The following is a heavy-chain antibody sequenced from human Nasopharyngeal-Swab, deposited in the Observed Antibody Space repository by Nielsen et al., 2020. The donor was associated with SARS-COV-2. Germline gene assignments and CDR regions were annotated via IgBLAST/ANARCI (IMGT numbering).Heavy chain of an antibody. D-gene: IGHD3-16*02. Sequence: VRQAPGKGLEWVSYISSSGSTIYYADSVKGRFTISRDNAKNSLYLQMNSLRAEDTAVYYCTRDPASMITFGGVIGQDYYYGMDVWGQGTTVTVSS. CDR2: ISSSGSTI. CDR3: TRDPASMITFGGVIGQDYYYGMDV. J-gene: IGHJ6*02. V-gene: IGHV3-48*03.